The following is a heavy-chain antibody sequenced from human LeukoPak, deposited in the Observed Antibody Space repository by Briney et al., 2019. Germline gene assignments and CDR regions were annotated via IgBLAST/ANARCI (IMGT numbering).Heavy chain of an antibody. CDR1: GFTVRSNY. CDR2: IYSDGST. J-gene: IGHJ4*02. Sequence: GGSLRLSCAVSGFTVRSNYMNWVRQAPGKGLEWVSIIYSDGSTYYADSVKGRFTISRDNSRNTLYFQMNSLRAEDTAVYYCARGGDTSGSPFDYWGQGTLVTVSS. V-gene: IGHV3-53*01. CDR3: ARGGDTSGSPFDY. D-gene: IGHD6-19*01.